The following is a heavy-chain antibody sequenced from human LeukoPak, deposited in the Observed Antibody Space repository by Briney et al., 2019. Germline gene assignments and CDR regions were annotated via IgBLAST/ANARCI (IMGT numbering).Heavy chain of an antibody. CDR3: AREGGFYRPLDY. J-gene: IGHJ4*02. CDR2: VHLDGRS. D-gene: IGHD3-3*01. CDR1: GGSVTSTNW. V-gene: IGHV4-4*02. Sequence: SETLSLTCGVSGGSVTSTNWWTWVRQPPGKGLEWIGEVHLDGRSNYNPSLKSRLTMSVDLSENHVSLKLTSVTAADTAVYYCAREGGFYRPLDYSGQGTLVTVSS.